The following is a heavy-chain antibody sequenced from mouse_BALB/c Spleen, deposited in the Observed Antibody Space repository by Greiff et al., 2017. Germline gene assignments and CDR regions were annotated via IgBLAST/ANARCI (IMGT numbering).Heavy chain of an antibody. Sequence: EVQRVESGPELEKPGASVKISCKASGYSFTGYNMNWVKQSNGKSLEWIGNIDPYYGGTSYNQKFKGKATLTVDKSSSTAYMQLKSLTSEDSAVYYCARTLMTSYAMDYWGQGTSVTVSS. J-gene: IGHJ4*01. CDR2: IDPYYGGT. V-gene: IGHV1-39*01. D-gene: IGHD2-3*01. CDR1: GYSFTGYN. CDR3: ARTLMTSYAMDY.